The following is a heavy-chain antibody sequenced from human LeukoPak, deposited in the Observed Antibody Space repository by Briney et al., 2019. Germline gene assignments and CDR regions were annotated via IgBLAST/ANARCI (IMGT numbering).Heavy chain of an antibody. D-gene: IGHD6-6*01. J-gene: IGHJ6*03. V-gene: IGHV4-59*01. CDR1: GGSISSYD. CDR2: IYYSGST. CDR3: ARVGSFYSSSSAPSYYYYMDV. Sequence: SETLSLTCTVSGGSISSYDWSWIRQPPGKGLEWIGYIYYSGSTYYNPSLKSRVTISVDTSKNQFSLKLSSVTAADTAVYYCARVGSFYSSSSAPSYYYYMDVWGKGTTVTVSS.